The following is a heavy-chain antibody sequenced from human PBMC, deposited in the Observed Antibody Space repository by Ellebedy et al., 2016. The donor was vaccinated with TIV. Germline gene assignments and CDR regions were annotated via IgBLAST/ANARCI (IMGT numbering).Heavy chain of an antibody. CDR2: IKQDGSEK. CDR1: GFTFSSYW. V-gene: IGHV3-7*01. J-gene: IGHJ6*02. D-gene: IGHD2-8*01. CDR3: AREGNYCTNGVCLYYCYDMDV. Sequence: PGGSLRLSCAASGFTFSSYWLSWVRQAPGKGLEWVANIKQDGSEKYYVDSVKGRFTISRDNAKNSLYLQMNSLRAEDTAVYYCAREGNYCTNGVCLYYCYDMDVWGQGTTVTVSS.